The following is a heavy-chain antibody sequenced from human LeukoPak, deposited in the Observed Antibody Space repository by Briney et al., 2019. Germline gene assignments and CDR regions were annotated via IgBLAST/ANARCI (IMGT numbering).Heavy chain of an antibody. V-gene: IGHV1-2*02. CDR3: ARDVAYSSSWYSSVDRGNAFDI. CDR2: INPNSGGT. J-gene: IGHJ3*02. CDR1: GYTFTGYY. Sequence: ASVKVSCKASGYTFTGYYMHWVRQAPGQGLEWMGWINPNSGGTNYAQKFQGRVTMTRDTSISTAYMELSRLRSDDTAVYYCARDVAYSSSWYSSVDRGNAFDIWGQGTMVTVSS. D-gene: IGHD6-13*01.